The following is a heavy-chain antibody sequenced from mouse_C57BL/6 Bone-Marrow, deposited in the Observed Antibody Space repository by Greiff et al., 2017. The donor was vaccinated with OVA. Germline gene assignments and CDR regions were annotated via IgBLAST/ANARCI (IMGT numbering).Heavy chain of an antibody. CDR3: ARDQGNYFDY. CDR2: ISYDGSN. CDR1: GYSITSGYY. V-gene: IGHV3-6*01. D-gene: IGHD3-2*02. Sequence: DVKLQESGPGLVKPSQSLSLTCSVTGYSITSGYYWTWIRQFQGNKLEWMGYISYDGSNNYNPSLKNRISITRDTSKNQFFLKLNSVTTEDTATYYCARDQGNYFDYWGQGTTLTVSS. J-gene: IGHJ2*01.